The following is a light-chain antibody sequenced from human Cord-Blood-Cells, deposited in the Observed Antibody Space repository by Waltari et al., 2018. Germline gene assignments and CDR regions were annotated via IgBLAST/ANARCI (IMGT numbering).Light chain of an antibody. Sequence: QSVLTQPPSASGTPGQRVTISRSGSSSNLGSHTVTWYQQLPGTAPKLLIYSNNQRPSGVPDRFSGSKSGTSASLAISGLQSEDEADYYCAAWDDSLNGWVFGGGTKLTVL. V-gene: IGLV1-44*01. CDR3: AAWDDSLNGWV. CDR1: SSNLGSHT. J-gene: IGLJ3*02. CDR2: SNN.